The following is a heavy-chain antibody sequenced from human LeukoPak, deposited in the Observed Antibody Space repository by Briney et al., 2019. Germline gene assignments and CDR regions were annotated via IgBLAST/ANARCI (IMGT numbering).Heavy chain of an antibody. D-gene: IGHD3-10*01. CDR3: AKDSGESLYGDAFDI. CDR1: GFTFSSYG. V-gene: IGHV3-30*18. Sequence: PGRSLRLSCAASGFTFSSYGMHWVREAPGKGLEWVAVISSDGSIKYYGDSVKGRVTISRDNSKKTLFLQMNSLRAEDTAIYNCAKDSGESLYGDAFDIWGQGTMVTVSS. CDR2: ISSDGSIK. J-gene: IGHJ3*02.